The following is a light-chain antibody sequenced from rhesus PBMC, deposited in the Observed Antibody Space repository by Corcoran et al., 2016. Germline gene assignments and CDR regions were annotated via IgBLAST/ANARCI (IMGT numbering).Light chain of an antibody. V-gene: IGKV1-38*01. CDR1: QDISSY. CDR2: GAS. J-gene: IGKJ2*01. Sequence: DIQLTQSPSSLSASVGDRVTITCRASQDISSYLAWYQQKPGKAPKLLIYGASNLESGVPSRFSGSGSGTHFTLTISSLQPEDFAGYFCQQRNGYPYSFGRGTKVEIK. CDR3: QQRNGYPYS.